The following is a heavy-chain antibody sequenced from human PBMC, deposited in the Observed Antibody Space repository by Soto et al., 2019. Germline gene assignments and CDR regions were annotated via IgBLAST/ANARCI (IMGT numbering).Heavy chain of an antibody. D-gene: IGHD4-4*01. CDR2: IIPIFGTA. CDR3: ARVRVTTLNYYYYGMDV. J-gene: IGHJ6*02. CDR1: GGTFSSYA. V-gene: IGHV1-69*06. Sequence: QVQLVQSGAEVKKPGSSVKVSCKASGGTFSSYAISWVRQAPGQGLEWMGGIIPIFGTANYAQKFQGRVTNTAEKSTSTAYMELSSLRSEDTAVYYCARVRVTTLNYYYYGMDVWGQGTTVTVSS.